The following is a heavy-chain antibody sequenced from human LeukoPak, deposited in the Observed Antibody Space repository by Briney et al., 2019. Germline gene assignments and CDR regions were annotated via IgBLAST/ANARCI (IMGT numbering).Heavy chain of an antibody. CDR1: GGSISNYY. CDR2: IYTSGTA. CDR3: AREYQLIHYYYYYMDV. J-gene: IGHJ6*03. V-gene: IGHV4-4*07. D-gene: IGHD2-2*01. Sequence: SETLSLTCTVSGGSISNYYWSWIRQPAGKGLEWIGRIYTSGTADYNPSLKSRVTMSVDTSKSQFSLKLRSVTAADTAVYYCAREYQLIHYYYYYMDVWGKGTTVTVSS.